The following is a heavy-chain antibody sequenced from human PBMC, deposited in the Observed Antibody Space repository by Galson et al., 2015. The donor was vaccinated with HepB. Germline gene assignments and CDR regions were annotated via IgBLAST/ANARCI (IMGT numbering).Heavy chain of an antibody. D-gene: IGHD2-21*02. J-gene: IGHJ4*02. CDR1: GYGFTSYW. CDR2: IYPGDSDT. Sequence: QSGAEVKKPGESLKISCKGSGYGFTSYWIGWVRQMPGKGLEWMGIIYPGDSDTRYSPSFQGQVTISADKSISTAYLQWSSLKASDTAMYYCATGEYCGGDCWGPFDYWGQGTLVTVSS. V-gene: IGHV5-51*03. CDR3: ATGEYCGGDCWGPFDY.